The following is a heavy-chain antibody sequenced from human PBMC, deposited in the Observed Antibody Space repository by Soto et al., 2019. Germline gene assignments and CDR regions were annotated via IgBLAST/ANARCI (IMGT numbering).Heavy chain of an antibody. CDR2: INSGGSST. J-gene: IGHJ6*03. Sequence: GGSLRLSCAASGFTFSTYWMHWVRQAPGKGLVWVSRINSGGSSTTYADSVKGRFTISRDNAQNTLYLQMNGLRAEDTAVYYCAREHYDYYYMDVWGKWTTVTVSS. CDR1: GFTFSTYW. V-gene: IGHV3-74*01. CDR3: AREHYDYYYMDV.